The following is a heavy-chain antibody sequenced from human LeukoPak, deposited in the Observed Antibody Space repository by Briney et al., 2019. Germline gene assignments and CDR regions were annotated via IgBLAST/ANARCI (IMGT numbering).Heavy chain of an antibody. CDR1: GFTLSSYA. Sequence: GGALRLSCAVSGFTLSSYAMSWVRPAPGEGLEWVSAICGNGGTTHYADSVKGRFTISRDNSKNTLYLQMNSLRAEDTAVYYCAKDLAAVHDSSGYYSGYWGQGTLVTVSS. J-gene: IGHJ4*02. D-gene: IGHD3-22*01. V-gene: IGHV3-23*01. CDR2: ICGNGGTT. CDR3: AKDLAAVHDSSGYYSGY.